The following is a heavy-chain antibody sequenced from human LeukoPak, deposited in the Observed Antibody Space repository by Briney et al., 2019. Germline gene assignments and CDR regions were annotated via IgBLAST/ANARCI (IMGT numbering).Heavy chain of an antibody. CDR3: ARHNFRNGYNSPFDY. J-gene: IGHJ4*02. Sequence: SETLSLTCTVSGNSISSGYYWGWIRQPPEKGLEWVGNIFHSGTTYYDPSLKSRVLISVDTSKNQFSLTLSSVAAADTALYYCARHNFRNGYNSPFDYWGQGTLVTVSS. D-gene: IGHD5-24*01. CDR2: IFHSGTT. V-gene: IGHV4-38-2*02. CDR1: GNSISSGYY.